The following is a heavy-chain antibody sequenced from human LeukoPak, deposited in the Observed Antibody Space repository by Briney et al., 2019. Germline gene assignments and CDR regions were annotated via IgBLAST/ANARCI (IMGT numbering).Heavy chain of an antibody. CDR1: GGSIRGYY. CDR2: IYYSGST. D-gene: IGHD3-10*01. CDR3: ARTRYYYGSRSYGAPYYFDY. Sequence: PSETLSLTCNVSGGSIRGYYWSWIRQPPGKGLEWIGSIYYSGSTYYNPSLKNRLTISVDTSKNQFSLKLSSVTAADTAVYYCARTRYYYGSRSYGAPYYFDYWGQGTLVTVSS. V-gene: IGHV4-59*05. J-gene: IGHJ4*02.